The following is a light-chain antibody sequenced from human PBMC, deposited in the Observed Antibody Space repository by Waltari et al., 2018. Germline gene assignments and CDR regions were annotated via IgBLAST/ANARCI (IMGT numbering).Light chain of an antibody. J-gene: IGLJ2*01. CDR1: KSNIGANT. Sequence: QSALTQPPSASGTPGQRVTISCSGGKSNIGANTVNWYQHITGTAPKLLIHSNDQRPSWVPDRFSGSMSGTSASLAIGGLRSDDEATYHCSTWDDSLSAVLFGGGTKVTVL. V-gene: IGLV1-44*01. CDR2: SND. CDR3: STWDDSLSAVL.